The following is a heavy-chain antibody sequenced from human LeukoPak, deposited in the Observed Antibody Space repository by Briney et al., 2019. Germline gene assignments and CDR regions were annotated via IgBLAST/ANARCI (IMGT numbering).Heavy chain of an antibody. Sequence: SETLSLTCTVSGGSISNYYWSWIRQPPGKGLEWIGYIYYSRNTNYNPSLKSRVTISVDTSKNQFSLKLSSVTAADTAVYYCVRENYSSGWYGIIDYWGQGTLVTVSS. V-gene: IGHV4-59*01. J-gene: IGHJ4*02. D-gene: IGHD6-19*01. CDR2: IYYSRNT. CDR3: VRENYSSGWYGIIDY. CDR1: GGSISNYY.